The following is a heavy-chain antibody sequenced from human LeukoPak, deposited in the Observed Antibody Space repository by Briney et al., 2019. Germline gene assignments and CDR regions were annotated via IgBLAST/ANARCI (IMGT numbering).Heavy chain of an antibody. Sequence: SETLSLTCAVYGGSFSGYYWSWIRQPPGKGLEWIGYIYYSGSTYYNPSLKSRVTISVDTSKNQFSLKLSSVTAADTAVYYCARGPVVVITTGFDYWGQGTLVTVSS. CDR2: IYYSGST. V-gene: IGHV4-30-4*08. CDR1: GGSFSGYY. J-gene: IGHJ4*02. D-gene: IGHD3-22*01. CDR3: ARGPVVVITTGFDY.